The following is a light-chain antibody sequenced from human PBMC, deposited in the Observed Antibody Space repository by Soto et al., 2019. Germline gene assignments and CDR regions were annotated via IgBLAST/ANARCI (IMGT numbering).Light chain of an antibody. J-gene: IGKJ4*01. CDR2: KAS. CDR1: QSIDSW. V-gene: IGKV1-5*03. CDR3: QQYKSYSFT. Sequence: DIQMTQSPSTLSASVGDSVTITCRASQSIDSWLAWYQQKPGKAPKLLIYKASTLESGVPSRFSGSGSGTEFTLTTSSLQPDDFATYHCQQYKSYSFTFGGGTKVEIK.